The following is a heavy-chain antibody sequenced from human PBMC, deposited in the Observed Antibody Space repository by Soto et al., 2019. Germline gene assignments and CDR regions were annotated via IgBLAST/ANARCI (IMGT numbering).Heavy chain of an antibody. V-gene: IGHV4-39*01. CDR2: VYYNGSP. CDR1: RGSIQSSTYY. CDR3: ARQAYRTYFAI. Sequence: QLQLQESGPGLVKPSETLSLTCTVSRGSIQSSTYYWGWIRQPPGKGLEWIGTVYYNGSPYFNPSPKRWLALSADTSQSQFTLRLASVTAADRAVYYCARQAYRTYFAIWSQGTIVT. J-gene: IGHJ3*02. D-gene: IGHD2-2*01.